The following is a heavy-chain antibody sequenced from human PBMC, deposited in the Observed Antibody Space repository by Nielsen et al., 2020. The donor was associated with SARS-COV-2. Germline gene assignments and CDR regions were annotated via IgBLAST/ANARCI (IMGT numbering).Heavy chain of an antibody. Sequence: GGSLRLSCAASGFTFSNAWMSWVRQAPGKGLEWVGRIKSKTDGGTTDYAAPVKGRFTISRDNAKNTLYLQMNSLRAEDTAVYYCAAQTSLWFGEFPLDYWGQGTLVTVSS. CDR1: GFTFSNAW. V-gene: IGHV3-15*05. CDR2: IKSKTDGGTT. CDR3: AAQTSLWFGEFPLDY. J-gene: IGHJ4*02. D-gene: IGHD3-10*01.